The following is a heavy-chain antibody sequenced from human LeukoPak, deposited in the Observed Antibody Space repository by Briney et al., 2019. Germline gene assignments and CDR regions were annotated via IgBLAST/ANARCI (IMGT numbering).Heavy chain of an antibody. J-gene: IGHJ4*02. CDR3: ARDLAPAAIYDSSGPYDY. Sequence: ASVKVSCKASGYTFTSYGISWVRQAPGQGLEWMGWMSAYNGNTNYAQKLQGRVTMTTDTSTSTAYMELRSLRSDDTAVYYCARDLAPAAIYDSSGPYDYWGQGTLVTVSS. CDR2: MSAYNGNT. D-gene: IGHD3-22*01. CDR1: GYTFTSYG. V-gene: IGHV1-18*01.